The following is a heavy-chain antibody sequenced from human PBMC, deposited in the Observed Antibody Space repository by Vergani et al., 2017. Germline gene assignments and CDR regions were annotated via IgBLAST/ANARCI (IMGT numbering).Heavy chain of an antibody. CDR2: IGSTDGLK. Sequence: EVQLLQSGGGLVQPGGSLRLSCVASGFTLDNYGTTWVRQAPGKGLEWVASIGSTDGLKNYADSLMARFIISIETYKNILYLDMHSLRVVDTAVYYCARDRVLWTVPDSFDVWGPGTVVAVSP. CDR3: ARDRVLWTVPDSFDV. CDR1: GFTLDNYG. D-gene: IGHD3/OR15-3a*01. V-gene: IGHV3-23*01. J-gene: IGHJ3*01.